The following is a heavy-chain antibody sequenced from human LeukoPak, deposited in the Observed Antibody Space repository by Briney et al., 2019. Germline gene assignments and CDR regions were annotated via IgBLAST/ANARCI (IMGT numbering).Heavy chain of an antibody. V-gene: IGHV3-48*03. CDR3: ARARLPSGWYSNTGDFDY. D-gene: IGHD6-19*01. Sequence: PGGSLRLSCAASGFTFSSYEMNWVRQAPGKGLEWVSYISSSGSTIYYADSVKGRFTISRDNAKNSLYLQMNSLRAEDTAVYYCARARLPSGWYSNTGDFDYWGQGTLVTVSS. J-gene: IGHJ4*02. CDR1: GFTFSSYE. CDR2: ISSSGSTI.